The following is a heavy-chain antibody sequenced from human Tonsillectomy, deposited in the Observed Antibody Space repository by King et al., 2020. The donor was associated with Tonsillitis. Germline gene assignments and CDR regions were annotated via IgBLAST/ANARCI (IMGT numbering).Heavy chain of an antibody. CDR3: ARDPGRDFWSGSLYYYYYYMDV. Sequence: QLQESGPGLVKPSQTLSLTCTVSGGSISSGGYYWSWIRQHPGQGLEWIGYIYYSGSTYYNPSLKSRVTISVDTSKNQFSLKLSSVTAADTAVYYCARDPGRDFWSGSLYYYYYYMDVWGKGTTVTVSS. CDR2: IYYSGST. CDR1: GGSISSGGYY. V-gene: IGHV4-31*03. J-gene: IGHJ6*03. D-gene: IGHD3-3*01.